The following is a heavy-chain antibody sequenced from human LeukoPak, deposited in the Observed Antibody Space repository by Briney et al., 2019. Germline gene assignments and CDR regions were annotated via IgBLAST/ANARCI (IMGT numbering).Heavy chain of an antibody. D-gene: IGHD1-20*01. CDR2: IDPNTGAT. CDR3: ARDEGITGRFDY. Sequence: GASVKDSSKASGYTFTAYYIRWVRLAPGQGLEWMGWIDPNTGATKYAQKFQGRVTMTRDTTLRTAYMEMSRLGSDDTAIYYCARDEGITGRFDYWGQGTLVAVSS. J-gene: IGHJ4*02. CDR1: GYTFTAYY. V-gene: IGHV1-2*02.